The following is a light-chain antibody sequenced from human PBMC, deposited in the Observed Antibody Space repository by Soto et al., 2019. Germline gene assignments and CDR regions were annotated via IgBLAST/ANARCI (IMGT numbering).Light chain of an antibody. CDR3: SSFSTGTTRYV. Sequence: QSVLTQPASVSGSPGQSITISCTGTSSDVGGFNYVSWYQHHPGKAPKLMIYEVSSRPSGVSTRFSGSKSGNMASLTISGLQAEDEADYYCSSFSTGTTRYVFGTVTKLTVL. CDR2: EVS. CDR1: SSDVGGFNY. V-gene: IGLV2-14*01. J-gene: IGLJ1*01.